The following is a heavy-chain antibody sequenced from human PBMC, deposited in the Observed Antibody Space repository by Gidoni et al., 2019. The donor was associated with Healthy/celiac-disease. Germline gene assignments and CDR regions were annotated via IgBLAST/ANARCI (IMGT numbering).Heavy chain of an antibody. CDR3: ARADSSSSSYFDY. D-gene: IGHD6-6*01. CDR2: TYYRSKWYN. J-gene: IGHJ4*02. Sequence: HVQLHQPGPGLVMPSQTLSLTSPISWYSVPINSAAWNWISQSTSGGLEWLGMTYYRSKWYNDYAVSVKSRITINPDTSKIQFSLQLNSVTPEDTAVYYCARADSSSSSYFDYWGQGTLVTVSS. V-gene: IGHV6-1*01. CDR1: WYSVPINSAA.